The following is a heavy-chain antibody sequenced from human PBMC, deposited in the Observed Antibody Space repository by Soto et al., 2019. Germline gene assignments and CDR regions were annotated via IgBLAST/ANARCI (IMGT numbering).Heavy chain of an antibody. CDR2: IIPILGIA. V-gene: IGHV1-69*02. CDR1: GGTFSSYT. D-gene: IGHD6-13*01. CDR3: ARGIAAAGTEGNWLDP. Sequence: GASVKVSCKASGGTFSSYTISWVRRAPGQGLEWMGRIIPILGIANYAQKFQGRVTITADKSTSTAYMELSSLRSEDTAVYYCARGIAAAGTEGNWLDPWGKGTLVTVSS. J-gene: IGHJ5*02.